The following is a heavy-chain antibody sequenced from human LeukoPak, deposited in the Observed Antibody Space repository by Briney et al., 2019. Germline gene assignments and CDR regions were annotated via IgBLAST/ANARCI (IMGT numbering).Heavy chain of an antibody. V-gene: IGHV4-59*01. D-gene: IGHD3-22*01. CDR1: GGSISSYY. CDR2: IYYSGST. J-gene: IGHJ4*02. CDR3: ARYDSSGFYQYYFDY. Sequence: SETLSLTCTVSGGSISSYYWSWIRQPPGKGLEWIGYIYYSGSTNYNPSLKSRVTISVDTSKNQFSLKLSSVTAADTAVYYCARYDSSGFYQYYFDYWGLGTLVTVSS.